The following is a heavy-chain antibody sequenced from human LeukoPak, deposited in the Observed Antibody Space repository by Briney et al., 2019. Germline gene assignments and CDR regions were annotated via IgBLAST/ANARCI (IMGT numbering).Heavy chain of an antibody. D-gene: IGHD3-22*01. CDR2: INPSGGST. CDR3: ARDTYYYDSSGYCSY. J-gene: IGHJ4*02. Sequence: ASVKVSCKASGYTFTSYYMYWVRQAPGQGLEWMGIINPSGGSTSYAQKFQGRGTMTRDTSTSTVYMELSSLRSEDTAVYYCARDTYYYDSSGYCSYWGQGTLVTVSS. V-gene: IGHV1-46*01. CDR1: GYTFTSYY.